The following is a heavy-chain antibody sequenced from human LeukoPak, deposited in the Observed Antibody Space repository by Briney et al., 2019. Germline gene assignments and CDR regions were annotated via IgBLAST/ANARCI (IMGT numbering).Heavy chain of an antibody. CDR3: ARVCDYDVLPTSCNRDGFDV. V-gene: IGHV4-34*01. D-gene: IGHD3-9*01. Sequence: SETLSLTCAVYGGSFSGYCWTWIRQPPGKGLEWIGEITHSRSTNNNPSLKSRVTVSVDASKNQFSLRLSSVTAADTALYYCARVCDYDVLPTSCNRDGFDVWGQGTVVTVSS. J-gene: IGHJ3*01. CDR1: GGSFSGYC. CDR2: ITHSRST.